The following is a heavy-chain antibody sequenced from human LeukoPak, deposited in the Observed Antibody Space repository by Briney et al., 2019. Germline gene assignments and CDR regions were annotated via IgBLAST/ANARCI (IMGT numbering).Heavy chain of an antibody. Sequence: GGSLRLSCAASGFTFSSYWMSWVRQAPGKGLEWVANIKQDGSEKYYVDSVKGRFTISRDNAKNSLYLQMNSLRAEDTAVYYCARDPPLTYYYDSSGYPHWGQGTLVTVSS. CDR2: IKQDGSEK. CDR3: ARDPPLTYYYDSSGYPH. D-gene: IGHD3-22*01. CDR1: GFTFSSYW. V-gene: IGHV3-7*01. J-gene: IGHJ4*02.